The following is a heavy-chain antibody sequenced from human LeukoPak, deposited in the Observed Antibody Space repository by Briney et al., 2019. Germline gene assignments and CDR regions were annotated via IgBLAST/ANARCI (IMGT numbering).Heavy chain of an antibody. J-gene: IGHJ4*02. Sequence: SETLSLTCTVYGGSFSGFYWSWIRQPPGKGLEWIGEINHSGSTNYNPSLKSRVTISVDTSKNQFSLKLSSVTAADTPVYYCARTSWLAGTNFDYWGQGTLVTVSS. CDR1: GGSFSGFY. CDR2: INHSGST. CDR3: ARTSWLAGTNFDY. V-gene: IGHV4-34*01. D-gene: IGHD6-19*01.